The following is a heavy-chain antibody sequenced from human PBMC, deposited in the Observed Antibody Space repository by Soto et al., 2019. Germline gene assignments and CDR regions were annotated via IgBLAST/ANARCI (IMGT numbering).Heavy chain of an antibody. J-gene: IGHJ3*02. V-gene: IGHV1-2*04. CDR3: ARGCNGCQDDAFDI. D-gene: IGHD6-19*01. CDR2: INPNSGGT. Sequence: ASVKVSCKASGYTFTGYHMHWVRQAPGQGLEWMGWINPNSGGTNYAQKFQGWVTMARDTSISTAYMELSRLRSDDTAVYYCARGCNGCQDDAFDIWGQGTMVTVSS. CDR1: GYTFTGYH.